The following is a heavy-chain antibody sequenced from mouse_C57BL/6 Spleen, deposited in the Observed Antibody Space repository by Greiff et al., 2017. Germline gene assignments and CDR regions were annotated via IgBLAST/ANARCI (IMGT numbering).Heavy chain of an antibody. D-gene: IGHD2-10*02. Sequence: VQLKESGAELVKPGASVKLSCTASGFNIKDSYMHWVKQRTEQGLEWIGRIDPEDGETKYAPKFQGKATITADTSSNTAYLQLSSLTSEDTAVYYCGYGNYAAYWGQGTLVTVSA. CDR2: IDPEDGET. CDR3: GYGNYAAY. V-gene: IGHV14-2*01. CDR1: GFNIKDSY. J-gene: IGHJ3*01.